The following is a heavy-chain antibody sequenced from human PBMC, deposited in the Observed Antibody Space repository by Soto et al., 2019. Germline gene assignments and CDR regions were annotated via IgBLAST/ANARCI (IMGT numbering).Heavy chain of an antibody. CDR2: ISAYNGNT. D-gene: IGHD6-19*01. Sequence: ASVKVSCKASGYTFTGYGISWVRQAPGQGLEWMGWISAYNGNTNYAQKLQGRVTMTTDTSTSTAYMELRSLRSDDTAVYYCARLNRIAVAGTDWFDPWGQGTLVTVSS. J-gene: IGHJ5*02. CDR1: GYTFTGYG. CDR3: ARLNRIAVAGTDWFDP. V-gene: IGHV1-18*01.